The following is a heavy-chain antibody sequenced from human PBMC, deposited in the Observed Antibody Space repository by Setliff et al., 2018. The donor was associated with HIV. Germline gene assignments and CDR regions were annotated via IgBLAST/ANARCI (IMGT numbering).Heavy chain of an antibody. D-gene: IGHD7-27*01. J-gene: IGHJ6*03. CDR3: ARVSPLTHYYYMDM. Sequence: PSETLSLTCTVSGGSISNYYWSWIRQPPGKGLEWIGYISYTGTTKYNPSLKSRVSMSVDTSKNQFYLHLSSVTAADTAVYYCARVSPLTHYYYMDMWGKGTTVTVSS. V-gene: IGHV4-59*08. CDR2: ISYTGTT. CDR1: GGSISNYY.